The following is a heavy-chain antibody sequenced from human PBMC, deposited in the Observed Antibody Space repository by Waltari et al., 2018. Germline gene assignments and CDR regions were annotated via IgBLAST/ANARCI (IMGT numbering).Heavy chain of an antibody. D-gene: IGHD2-21*01. CDR2: IYHSWTT. CDR1: GGSISTIGYY. Sequence: QLQLQESGPGLVKPSETLSLTCTVSGGSISTIGYYWAWVRQPPGKGLEWIGTIYHSWTTSFNPSLESRVTISVDTSRNQFSLKLRSVTAADTAVYYCARHGGYFSNFDYWGQGTLVTVSS. V-gene: IGHV4-39*01. CDR3: ARHGGYFSNFDY. J-gene: IGHJ4*02.